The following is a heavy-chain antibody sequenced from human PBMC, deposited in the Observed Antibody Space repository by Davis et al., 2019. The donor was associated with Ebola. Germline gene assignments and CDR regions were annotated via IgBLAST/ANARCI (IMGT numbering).Heavy chain of an antibody. V-gene: IGHV4-34*01. CDR1: GGSFSGYY. CDR3: ARAVGRGAWFDP. J-gene: IGHJ5*02. Sequence: SETLSLTCAVYGGSFSGYYWSWIRQLPGKGLEWIGEINHSGSTNYNPSLKSRVTISVDTSKNQFSLKLSSVTAADTAVYYCARAVGRGAWFDPWGQGTLVTVSS. CDR2: INHSGST. D-gene: IGHD3-10*01.